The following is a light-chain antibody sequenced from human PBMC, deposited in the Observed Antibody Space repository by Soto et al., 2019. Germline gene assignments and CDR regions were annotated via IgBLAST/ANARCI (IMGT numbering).Light chain of an antibody. Sequence: EIVLTQSPGTLSLSPGERATLSCRASQSVSTYLAWYQQKPGQAPRLLIYDASNRATGIPARFSGSGSGTDFTVTISSLEPADFVVYYCQQRSNWPVTFGQGTRLEIK. J-gene: IGKJ5*01. CDR2: DAS. CDR1: QSVSTY. CDR3: QQRSNWPVT. V-gene: IGKV3-11*01.